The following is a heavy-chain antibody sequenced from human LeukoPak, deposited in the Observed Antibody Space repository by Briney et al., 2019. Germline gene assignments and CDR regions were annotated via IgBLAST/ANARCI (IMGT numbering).Heavy chain of an antibody. D-gene: IGHD3-22*01. V-gene: IGHV1-69*06. J-gene: IGHJ4*02. CDR3: ARYYYDSSGYKELDY. CDR1: GGTFSSYA. Sequence: GASVKVSCKASGGTFSSYAISWVRQAPGQGLEWMGGIIPIFGTANYAQKFQGRVTITADKSTSTAYMELSSLRSEDTAVYYCARYYYDSSGYKELDYWGQGTLVTVSS. CDR2: IIPIFGTA.